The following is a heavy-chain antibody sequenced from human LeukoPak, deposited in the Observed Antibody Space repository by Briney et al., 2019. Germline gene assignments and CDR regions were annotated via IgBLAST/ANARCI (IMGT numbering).Heavy chain of an antibody. Sequence: PGGSLRLSCAASGFTFSSYGMHWARQAPGKGLEWVAVISYDGSNKYYADSVKGRFTISRDNSKNTLYLQMNSLRAEDTAVYYCACDLRPSYGGPRGGAFDIWGQGTMVTVSS. CDR1: GFTFSSYG. D-gene: IGHD4-23*01. V-gene: IGHV3-30*03. CDR2: ISYDGSNK. J-gene: IGHJ3*02. CDR3: ACDLRPSYGGPRGGAFDI.